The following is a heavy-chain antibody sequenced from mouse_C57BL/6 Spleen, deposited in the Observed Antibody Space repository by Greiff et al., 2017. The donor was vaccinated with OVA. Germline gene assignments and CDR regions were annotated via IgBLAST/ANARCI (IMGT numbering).Heavy chain of an antibody. D-gene: IGHD3-3*01. CDR2: ISGGGCNH. CDR3: ARHKGTWAAY. V-gene: IGHV5-9*01. Sequence: EVPVVESGGGLVKPGGSLKLSCAASGFTFSSYTMSWVRQTPEKRLEWVATISGGGCNHYYPDSVKGRFTVSRDNAKNTLYLKMSSLRSEDTALYYCARHKGTWAAYWGQGTLVTVSA. CDR1: GFTFSSYT. J-gene: IGHJ3*01.